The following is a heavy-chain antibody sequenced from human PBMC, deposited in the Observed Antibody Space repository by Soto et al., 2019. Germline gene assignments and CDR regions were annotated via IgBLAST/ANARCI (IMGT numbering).Heavy chain of an antibody. Sequence: GSLRLSCSASGFTFSSYAMHWVRQAPGKGLEYVSAISSNGGSTYYADSVKGRFTISRDNSKNTLYLQMSSLRAEDTAVYYCVKESGEYQQYYYGMDVWGQGTTVTVSS. J-gene: IGHJ6*02. V-gene: IGHV3-64D*06. CDR1: GFTFSSYA. CDR3: VKESGEYQQYYYGMDV. D-gene: IGHD2-2*01. CDR2: ISSNGGST.